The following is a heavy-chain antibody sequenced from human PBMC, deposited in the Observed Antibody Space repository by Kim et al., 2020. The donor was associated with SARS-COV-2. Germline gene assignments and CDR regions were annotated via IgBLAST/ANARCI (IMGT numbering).Heavy chain of an antibody. CDR1: GFTFSYYD. CDR2: IGSAVAT. V-gene: IGHV3-13*04. Sequence: GGSLRLPCAASGFTFSYYDMHWVRQPTGKGLEWFSAIGSAVATYYPGSVKGRFTISREDAKNSLYLQMNSPRAGDTAVYYCVRGRHYASGSGWFDPWGQGTLVTVSS. J-gene: IGHJ5*02. D-gene: IGHD3-10*01. CDR3: VRGRHYASGSGWFDP.